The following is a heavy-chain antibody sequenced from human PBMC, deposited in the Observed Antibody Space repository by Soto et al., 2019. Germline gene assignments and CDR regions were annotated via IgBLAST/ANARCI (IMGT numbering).Heavy chain of an antibody. J-gene: IGHJ4*02. CDR3: AKGGGSSHLSGVDQ. Sequence: GGSLRLSCAASGFSFSSYGLHWVRQAPGKGLEWVTVISYDGTNKDYADSVKGRFTISRDNSKNTLYLQMSNLRAEDTAVYYCAKGGGSSHLSGVDQWGQGTLVTVSS. D-gene: IGHD1-26*01. CDR1: GFSFSSYG. V-gene: IGHV3-30*18. CDR2: ISYDGTNK.